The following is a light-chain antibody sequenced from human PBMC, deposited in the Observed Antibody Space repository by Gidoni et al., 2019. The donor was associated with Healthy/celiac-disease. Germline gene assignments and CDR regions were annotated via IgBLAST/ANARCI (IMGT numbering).Light chain of an antibody. CDR2: DAA. CDR1: QSVSSY. V-gene: IGKV3-11*01. Sequence: DIVLTQSPAPLSLSPGERATLSCRASQSVSSYLAWYQQKPGQAPRLLIYDAANRATGIPARCSGSGSGKDFTLTIRSLEPEDWVVYYWQQRSNRPLTFGGGTKVEIK. CDR3: QQRSNRPLT. J-gene: IGKJ4*01.